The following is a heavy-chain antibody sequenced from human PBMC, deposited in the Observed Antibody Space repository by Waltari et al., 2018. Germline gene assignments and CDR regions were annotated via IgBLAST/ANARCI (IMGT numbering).Heavy chain of an antibody. CDR1: GYTFTSYD. V-gene: IGHV1-8*01. Sequence: QVQLVQSGAEVKKPGASVKVSCKASGYTFTSYDINWVRQATEQGREWMGWMNPNIGNTGYAQKFQGRVTITRNTPISTAYMELSSLRSEDTAVYYCARGVEYSSSSVYYYYMDVWGKGTTVTVSS. CDR3: ARGVEYSSSSVYYYYMDV. J-gene: IGHJ6*03. D-gene: IGHD6-6*01. CDR2: MNPNIGNT.